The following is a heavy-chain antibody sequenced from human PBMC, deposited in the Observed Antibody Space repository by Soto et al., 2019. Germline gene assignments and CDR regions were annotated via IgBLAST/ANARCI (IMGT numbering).Heavy chain of an antibody. V-gene: IGHV1-18*01. CDR2: ISAYNGNT. J-gene: IGHJ4*02. D-gene: IGHD3-3*02. CDR1: GYTFTSYG. Sequence: GASVKVSCKASGYTFTSYGISWVRQAPGQGLEWMGWISAYNGNTNYAQRLQGRVTMTTDTSTSTAYMELTSVTAADTAMYFCARSALGLATLKILDYWGQGSPVTVSS. CDR3: ARSALGLATLKILDY.